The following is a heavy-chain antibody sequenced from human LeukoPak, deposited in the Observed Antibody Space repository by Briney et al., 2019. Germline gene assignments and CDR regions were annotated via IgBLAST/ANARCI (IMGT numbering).Heavy chain of an antibody. CDR2: IRSKAYGGTT. D-gene: IGHD5-24*01. CDR3: TREWDGYNFVDY. J-gene: IGHJ4*02. Sequence: GGSLRLSCTASGFTFGDYAMSWVRQAPGKGLEWVGFIRSKAYGGTTEYAASVKGRFTISRDDSKSIAYLQMNSLKTEDTAVYYCTREWDGYNFVDYWGQGTLVTVSS. CDR1: GFTFGDYA. V-gene: IGHV3-49*04.